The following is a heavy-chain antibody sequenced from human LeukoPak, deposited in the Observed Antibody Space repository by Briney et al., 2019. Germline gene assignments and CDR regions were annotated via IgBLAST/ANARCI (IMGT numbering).Heavy chain of an antibody. CDR1: GYTFTSYG. V-gene: IGHV1-18*01. CDR3: ARDEEQQLVKDAFDI. CDR2: ISAYNGNT. J-gene: IGHJ3*02. D-gene: IGHD6-13*01. Sequence: ASVKVSCKASGYTFTSYGISWVRQAPGQGLEWMGWISAYNGNTNYAQKLQGRVTMTTDTSTSTAYMELRSLRSDDTAVYYCARDEEQQLVKDAFDIWGQGTMVTVSS.